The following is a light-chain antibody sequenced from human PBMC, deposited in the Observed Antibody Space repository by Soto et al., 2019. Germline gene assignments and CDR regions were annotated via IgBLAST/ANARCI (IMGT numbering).Light chain of an antibody. CDR1: SGSVSTSNY. Sequence: QTVVTQEPSFAVSPGGTVTLTCGLRSGSVSTSNYPSWYQQTPGQAPRTLIYSTNTRSSGVPDRFSGSILGNKAALTITGAQADDESDYFCARYVGRGISVFGGGTQLTVL. V-gene: IGLV8-61*01. CDR3: ARYVGRGISV. J-gene: IGLJ3*02. CDR2: STN.